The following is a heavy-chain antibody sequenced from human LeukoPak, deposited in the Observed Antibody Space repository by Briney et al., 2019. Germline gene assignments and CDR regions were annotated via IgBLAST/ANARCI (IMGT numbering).Heavy chain of an antibody. V-gene: IGHV4-30-2*01. CDR2: IYHSGST. D-gene: IGHD4-17*01. CDR1: GGSISSGGYS. CDR3: ARNDYGDYLYYFDY. Sequence: SETLSLTCAVSGGSISSGGYSWSWIRQPPGKGLEWIGYIYHSGSTYYNPSLKSRVTISVDRSKNQFSLKLSSVTAADTAVYYCARNDYGDYLYYFDYWGQGTLVTVSS. J-gene: IGHJ4*02.